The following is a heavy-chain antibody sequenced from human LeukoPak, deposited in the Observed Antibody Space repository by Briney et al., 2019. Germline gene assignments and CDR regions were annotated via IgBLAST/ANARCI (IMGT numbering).Heavy chain of an antibody. J-gene: IGHJ5*02. V-gene: IGHV3-23*01. CDR2: ISGSGGST. Sequence: GGSLRLSCAASGFTFSSYAMSWVRQAPGKRLEWVSAISGSGGSTYYADSVKGRFTIPRDNSKNTLYLQMNSLRAEDTAVYYCAKDCTGGVCYWFDPWGQGTLVTVSS. D-gene: IGHD2-8*02. CDR1: GFTFSSYA. CDR3: AKDCTGGVCYWFDP.